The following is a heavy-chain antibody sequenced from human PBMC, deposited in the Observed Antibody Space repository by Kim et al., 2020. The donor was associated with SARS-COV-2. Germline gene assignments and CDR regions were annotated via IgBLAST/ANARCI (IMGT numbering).Heavy chain of an antibody. V-gene: IGHV3-23*01. CDR2: IIGSDDNT. CDR3: AKDRIPDGEWDFDF. CDR1: GFTFSSYT. D-gene: IGHD3-10*01. Sequence: GGSLRLSCAASGFTFSSYTMSWVRRAPGKGLEWVSGIIGSDDNTVDADSVKGRFTISRDNSKNTLYLQMNSLRAEDTAVYFCAKDRIPDGEWDFDFWGQGPLPPLSS. J-gene: IGHJ4*02.